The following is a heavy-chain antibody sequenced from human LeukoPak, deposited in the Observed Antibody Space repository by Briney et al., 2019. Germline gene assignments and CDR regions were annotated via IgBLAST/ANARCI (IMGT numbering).Heavy chain of an antibody. CDR2: INPNSGGT. V-gene: IGHV1-2*02. D-gene: IGHD5-12*01. J-gene: IGHJ4*02. CDR1: GYTFSGYF. CDR3: ARADSAYDFRY. Sequence: ASVKVSRKASGYTFSGYFMNWVRQAPGQGLEWMGWINPNSGGTNYAQEFQGRVTMTRDTSISTAYMELSSLRSDDTAVYYRARADSAYDFRYWGQGTLVTVSS.